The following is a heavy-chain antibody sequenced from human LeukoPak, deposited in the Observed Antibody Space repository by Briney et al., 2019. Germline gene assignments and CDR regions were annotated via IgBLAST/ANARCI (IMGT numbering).Heavy chain of an antibody. D-gene: IGHD6-19*01. CDR1: GGSVRSGSYY. CDR2: IYYSGST. Sequence: PSETLSLTCTVSGGSVRSGSYYWSWIRQPPGKGLEWIGYIYYSGSTNYNPSLRSRVTISVDTSKNQFSLKLSSVTAADTAVYYCARDRAVAGTGFDYWGQGTLVTVSS. CDR3: ARDRAVAGTGFDY. J-gene: IGHJ4*02. V-gene: IGHV4-61*01.